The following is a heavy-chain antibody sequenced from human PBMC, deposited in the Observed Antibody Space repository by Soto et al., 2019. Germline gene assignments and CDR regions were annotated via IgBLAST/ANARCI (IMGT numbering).Heavy chain of an antibody. CDR1: GGSISSGGYY. CDR3: ARERGYSGYDGAPMDV. D-gene: IGHD5-12*01. CDR2: IYYSGST. J-gene: IGHJ6*02. V-gene: IGHV4-31*03. Sequence: QVQLQESGPGLVKPSQTLSLTCTVSGGSISSGGYYWSWIRQHPGKGLEWIGYIYYSGSTYYNPSLKRRVTIPVDTSKNQFSRKLSSVTAADTAVYYCARERGYSGYDGAPMDVWGQGTTVTVSS.